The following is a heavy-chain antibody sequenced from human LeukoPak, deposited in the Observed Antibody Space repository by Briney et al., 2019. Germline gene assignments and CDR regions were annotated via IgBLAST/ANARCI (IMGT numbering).Heavy chain of an antibody. D-gene: IGHD6-19*01. CDR2: ISAYNGNT. J-gene: IGHJ4*02. V-gene: IGHV1-18*01. CDR3: ARGEFIAVAGTASFDY. Sequence: GASVKVSCKASGYTFTSYGISWVRQAPGQGLEWMGWISAYNGNTNYAQKFQGRVTITTDESTSSAYMELSSLRSEDTAVYYCARGEFIAVAGTASFDYWGQGTLVTVSS. CDR1: GYTFTSYG.